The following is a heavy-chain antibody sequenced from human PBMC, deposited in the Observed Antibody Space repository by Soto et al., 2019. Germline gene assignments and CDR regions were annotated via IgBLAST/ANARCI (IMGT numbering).Heavy chain of an antibody. CDR1: GGSISSGGYY. Sequence: SETLSLTCTVSGGSISSGGYYWSWIRQHPGKGLEWIGYTYYSGSTYYNPSLKSRVTISVDTSKNQFSLKLSSVTAADTAVYYCARGVWLNYYFDYWGQGTLVTVSS. CDR2: TYYSGST. D-gene: IGHD5-12*01. CDR3: ARGVWLNYYFDY. J-gene: IGHJ4*02. V-gene: IGHV4-31*03.